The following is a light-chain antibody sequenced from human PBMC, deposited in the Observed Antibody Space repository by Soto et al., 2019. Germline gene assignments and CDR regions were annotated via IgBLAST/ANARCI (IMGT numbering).Light chain of an antibody. Sequence: EVVLTQSPATLSLSPGERATLSCRASQSVANYIAWYQKRPGQSPRLLIYDSSKRATGIPARFTGSGSETDFTLTISSLEPEDFAVYYCQQRGSWPPLTFGGGTKVEIK. V-gene: IGKV3-11*01. J-gene: IGKJ4*01. CDR2: DSS. CDR1: QSVANY. CDR3: QQRGSWPPLT.